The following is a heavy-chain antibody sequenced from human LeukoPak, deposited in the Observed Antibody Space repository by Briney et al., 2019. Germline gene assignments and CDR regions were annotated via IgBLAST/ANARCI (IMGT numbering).Heavy chain of an antibody. D-gene: IGHD2-2*02. CDR3: ARDTGYCSSTSCYRPVDI. CDR1: GGSFSGYY. CDR2: IYTSGST. J-gene: IGHJ3*02. V-gene: IGHV4-4*07. Sequence: SETLSLTCAVYGGSFSGYYWSWIRQPAGKGLEWIGRIYTSGSTNYNPSLKSRVTISVDTSKNQFSLKLSSVTAADTAVYYCARDTGYCSSTSCYRPVDIWGQGTMVTVSS.